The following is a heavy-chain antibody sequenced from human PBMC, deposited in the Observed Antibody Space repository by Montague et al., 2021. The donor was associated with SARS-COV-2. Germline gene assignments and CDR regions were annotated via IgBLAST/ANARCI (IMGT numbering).Heavy chain of an antibody. CDR3: ARRAYSSSWYYFDY. CDR2: IYYSGST. J-gene: IGHJ4*02. Sequence: SETLSLTCTVSGGSISNYYWSWIRQPPGKGLEWIGYIYYSGSTNYNPSLKSRVTISVGTSKNQFSLKLSSVTAADTAVYYCARRAYSSSWYYFDYWGQGTLVTVSS. D-gene: IGHD6-13*01. CDR1: GGSISNYY. V-gene: IGHV4-59*08.